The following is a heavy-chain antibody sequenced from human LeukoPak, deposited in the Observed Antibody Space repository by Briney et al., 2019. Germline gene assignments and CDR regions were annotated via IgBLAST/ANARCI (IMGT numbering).Heavy chain of an antibody. CDR3: ATDPLFLERRDY. CDR1: GYTFTGYY. CDR2: INPNSGGT. J-gene: IGHJ4*02. D-gene: IGHD1-1*01. Sequence: ASVKVSCKASGYTFTGYYMHWVRQAPGQGLEWMGWINPNSGGTNYAQKFQGRVTMTRDTSISTAYMELSRLRSDDTAVYYCATDPLFLERRDYWGQGTLVTVSS. V-gene: IGHV1-2*02.